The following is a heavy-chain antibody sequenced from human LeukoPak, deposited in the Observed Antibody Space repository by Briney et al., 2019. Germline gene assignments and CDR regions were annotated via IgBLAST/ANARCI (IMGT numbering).Heavy chain of an antibody. J-gene: IGHJ4*02. CDR1: GFTFSSYA. V-gene: IGHV3-30*04. CDR3: AKGGGTGYSSSWYSN. D-gene: IGHD6-13*01. CDR2: ISFDESNK. Sequence: GGSLRLSCAASGFTFSSYAMHWVRQAPGKGLEWVAVISFDESNKYYADSVKGRFTISRDNSKNTLYLQMNSLRAEDTAVYYCAKGGGTGYSSSWYSNWGQGTLVTVSS.